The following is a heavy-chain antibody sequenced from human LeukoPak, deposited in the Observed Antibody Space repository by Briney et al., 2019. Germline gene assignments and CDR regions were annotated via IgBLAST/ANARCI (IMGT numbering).Heavy chain of an antibody. CDR3: AKDQGGAIDY. CDR1: GFTFSSYG. Sequence: GGSLRLSCAASGFTFSSYGMHWVRQAPGKGLEWVAFIRYDGSNKYYADSVKGRFTISRDNSKNTLCLQMNSLRAEDTAVYYCAKDQGGAIDYWGQGTLVTVSS. CDR2: IRYDGSNK. D-gene: IGHD3-16*01. V-gene: IGHV3-30*02. J-gene: IGHJ4*02.